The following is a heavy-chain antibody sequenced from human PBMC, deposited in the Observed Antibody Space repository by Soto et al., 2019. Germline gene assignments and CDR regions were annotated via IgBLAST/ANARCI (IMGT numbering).Heavy chain of an antibody. CDR1: GYTFTSYY. CDR3: ARAVHSIAAAGTQFDY. CDR2: VNPSGGST. J-gene: IGHJ4*02. D-gene: IGHD6-13*01. Sequence: ASVKVYCKASGYTFTSYYMHWVRQAPGQGLEWMGIVNPSGGSTSYAQKFQGRVTMTRDTSTSTVYMELSSLRSEDTAVYYCARAVHSIAAAGTQFDYWGQGTLVTVSS. V-gene: IGHV1-46*01.